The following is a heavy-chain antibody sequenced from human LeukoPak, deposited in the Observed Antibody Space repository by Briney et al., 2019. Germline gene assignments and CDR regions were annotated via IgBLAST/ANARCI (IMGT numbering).Heavy chain of an antibody. V-gene: IGHV4-39*07. J-gene: IGHJ6*03. CDR1: GGSISSSSYY. CDR3: ARGGREYCSGGSCYSYYYYYYMDV. CDR2: IYYSGST. Sequence: SETLSLTCTVSGGSISSSSYYWGWIRQPPGKGLEWIGSIYYSGSTYYNPSLKSRVTISVDTSKNQFSLKLSSVTAADTAVYYCARGGREYCSGGSCYSYYYYYYMDVWGKGTTVTISS. D-gene: IGHD2-15*01.